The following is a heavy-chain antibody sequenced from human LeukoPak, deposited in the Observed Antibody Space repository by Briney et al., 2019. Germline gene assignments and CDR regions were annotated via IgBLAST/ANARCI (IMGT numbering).Heavy chain of an antibody. CDR2: ISWNSGSI. V-gene: IGHV3-9*01. J-gene: IGHJ5*02. CDR3: AKDMGIDP. CDR1: GFTFDDYA. Sequence: GGSLRLSCAASGFTFDDYAMHWARQAPGKGLEWVSGISWNSGSIGYADSVKGRFTISRDNAKNSLYLQMNSLRAEDTALYYCAKDMGIDPWGQGTLVTVSS. D-gene: IGHD7-27*01.